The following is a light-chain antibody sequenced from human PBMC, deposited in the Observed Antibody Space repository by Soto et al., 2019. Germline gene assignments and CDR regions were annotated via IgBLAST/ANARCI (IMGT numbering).Light chain of an antibody. Sequence: DIQMTQSPSTLSASVGDRVTITCRASQSISNWLAWYQQKPGKAPKVLIYKAADLERGVPSRFSGSGSGTEFTLTISSLQPDDFATYYCHHYNGYWKFGLGTKVEIK. V-gene: IGKV1-5*03. CDR2: KAA. CDR3: HHYNGYWK. J-gene: IGKJ1*01. CDR1: QSISNW.